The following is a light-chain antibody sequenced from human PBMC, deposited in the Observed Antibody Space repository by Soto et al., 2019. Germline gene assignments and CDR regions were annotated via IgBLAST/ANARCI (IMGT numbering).Light chain of an antibody. CDR3: QQYNNWPRT. CDR2: GAS. Sequence: EIVLTQSPGTLSLSPGERATLSCRASQSVFSSLAWYQQKPGQAPRLLIYGASTRATGIPARFSGSGPGTEFTLTISSLQSEDFAVYYCQQYNNWPRTFGQGTKVDIK. V-gene: IGKV3D-15*01. CDR1: QSVFSS. J-gene: IGKJ1*01.